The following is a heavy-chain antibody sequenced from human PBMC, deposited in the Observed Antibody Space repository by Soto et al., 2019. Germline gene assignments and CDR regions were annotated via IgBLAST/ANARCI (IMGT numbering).Heavy chain of an antibody. V-gene: IGHV3-30*04. CDR1: VLTFRIVG. Sequence: GGSLRLSCTSAVLTFRIVGMHLFRQAPRKGLEWLALVSFDGRNKYYADSVKGRFTISRDNSNSTVFLQMTGLRSEDTGVYYCARPAGPFDYWGQGTLVTVSS. CDR2: VSFDGRNK. CDR3: ARPAGPFDY. J-gene: IGHJ4*02.